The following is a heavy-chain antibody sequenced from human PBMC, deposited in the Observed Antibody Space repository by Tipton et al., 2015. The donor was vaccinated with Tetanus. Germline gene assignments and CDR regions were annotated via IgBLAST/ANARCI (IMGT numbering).Heavy chain of an antibody. CDR1: GGTFSSYA. J-gene: IGHJ4*02. D-gene: IGHD3-9*01. CDR3: ARAAKYDILTGHYYFDY. Sequence: QLVQSGAEVKKPGSSVKVSCKASGGTFSSYAISWVRQAPGQGLEWMGGIIPIFGTANYAQKFQGRVTITADKSTSTAYMELSSLRSEDTAVYYCARAAKYDILTGHYYFDYWGQGTLVTVSS. V-gene: IGHV1-69*06. CDR2: IIPIFGTA.